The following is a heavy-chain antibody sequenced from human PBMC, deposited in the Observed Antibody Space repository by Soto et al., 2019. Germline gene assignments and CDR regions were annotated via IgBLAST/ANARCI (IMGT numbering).Heavy chain of an antibody. Sequence: QVQLQESGPRLVSPSQTLSLTCTVSGGSISSAAYCWSWIRQSPDKGLEWIGHIYDGGTTYSSPSRMGRVTISADTSQTQYSLKLDSVSAAATAVYYCARAPSGDKVDYWGQGSQVTVSS. CDR3: ARAPSGDKVDY. D-gene: IGHD3-10*01. V-gene: IGHV4-30-4*01. CDR2: IYDGGTT. CDR1: GGSISSAAYC. J-gene: IGHJ4*02.